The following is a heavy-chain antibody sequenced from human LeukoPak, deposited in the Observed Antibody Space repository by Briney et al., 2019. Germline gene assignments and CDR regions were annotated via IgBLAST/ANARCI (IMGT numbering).Heavy chain of an antibody. CDR3: ERVPNILTGYYTYYYYMDV. Sequence: GGSLRLSCAASGFTFDDYGMSWVRQAPGKGLEWVSGINWNGGSTGYADSVKGRFTISRDNAKNSLYLQMNSLRAEDTALYYCERVPNILTGYYTYYYYMDVWGKGTTVTVSS. V-gene: IGHV3-20*04. CDR1: GFTFDDYG. D-gene: IGHD3-9*01. CDR2: INWNGGST. J-gene: IGHJ6*03.